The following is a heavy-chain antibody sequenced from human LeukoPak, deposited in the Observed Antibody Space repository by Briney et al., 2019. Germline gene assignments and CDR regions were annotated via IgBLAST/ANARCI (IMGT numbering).Heavy chain of an antibody. Sequence: GGSLSLPCAASGFSFSCCGMHWVRQAPGKGLEWVASVSSDGRDKFYGNSVQGRFTSSRDNSMNTLFLQMNSLRPEDTAVYYCAKAGYYESSGYYYYFHSWGQGTLGTVSS. CDR1: GFSFSCCG. J-gene: IGHJ4*02. V-gene: IGHV3-30*18. CDR2: VSSDGRDK. D-gene: IGHD3-22*01. CDR3: AKAGYYESSGYYYYFHS.